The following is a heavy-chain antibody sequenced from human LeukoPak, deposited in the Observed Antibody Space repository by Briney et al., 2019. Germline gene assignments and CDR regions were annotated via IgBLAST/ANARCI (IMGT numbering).Heavy chain of an antibody. V-gene: IGHV4-59*01. CDR2: IYYSGST. J-gene: IGHJ4*02. CDR1: GGSISGYS. CDR3: ARGLKPFYS. Sequence: SETLSLTCTVSGGSISGYSWSWIRQPPGKGLEWLGYIYYSGSTNYNPSLKSRVTISVDTSKNHFSLKLTSVTAADTAVYYCARGLKPFYSWGQGTLVTVSS.